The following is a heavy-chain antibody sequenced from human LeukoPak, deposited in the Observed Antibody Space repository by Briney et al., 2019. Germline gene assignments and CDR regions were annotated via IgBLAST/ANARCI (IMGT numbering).Heavy chain of an antibody. CDR1: GFTFSSYW. CDR3: AREEGALGAAFDI. V-gene: IGHV3-7*01. J-gene: IGHJ3*02. CDR2: IKQDGSEK. D-gene: IGHD3-16*01. Sequence: SGGSLRLSCAASGFTFSSYWMSWVRQAPGKGLEWVANIKQDGSEKYYVDSVKGRFTISRDNAKNSLYLQMNSLRAEDSAVYYCAREEGALGAAFDIWGQGTMVTVSS.